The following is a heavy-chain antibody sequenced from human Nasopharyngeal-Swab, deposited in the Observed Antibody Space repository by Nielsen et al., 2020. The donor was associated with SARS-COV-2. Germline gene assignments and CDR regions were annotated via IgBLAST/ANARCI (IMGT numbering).Heavy chain of an antibody. CDR2: VTGYNRNA. CDR1: GYTFVNYG. J-gene: IGHJ4*02. Sequence: ASVKVSCKTSGYTFVNYGINWVRQAPGQGLEWTGGVTGYNRNANYARNFQGRVTMTTDTSTNTAYLELRSLRSDDTAVYYCATSRWEMFPEYWGQGTLVTVSS. CDR3: ATSRWEMFPEY. D-gene: IGHD1-26*01. V-gene: IGHV1-18*01.